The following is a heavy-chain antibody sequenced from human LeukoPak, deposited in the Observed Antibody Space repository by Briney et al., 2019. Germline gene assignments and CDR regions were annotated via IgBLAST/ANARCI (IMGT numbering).Heavy chain of an antibody. V-gene: IGHV1-2*02. CDR2: INPNRGGT. CDR1: GYTFTSYG. J-gene: IGHJ4*02. Sequence: ASVKVSCKASGYTFTSYGISWVRQAPGQGLEWMGWINPNRGGTKFAQKFQGRVTMTSDTSINTAYMELNRLTSDDTAVYYCARGNEIFGVETIKTRLDWWGQGTLVTVSS. D-gene: IGHD3-3*01. CDR3: ARGNEIFGVETIKTRLDW.